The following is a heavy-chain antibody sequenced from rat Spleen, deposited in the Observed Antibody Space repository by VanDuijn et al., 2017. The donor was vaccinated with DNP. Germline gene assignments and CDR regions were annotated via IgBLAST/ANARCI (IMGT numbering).Heavy chain of an antibody. CDR2: MRYEGDNT. CDR1: GFSLTRNS. CDR3: ARAYSSYMDYFDY. D-gene: IGHD1-2*01. V-gene: IGHV5-22*01. Sequence: VQLKESGPGLVQPSQTLSLTCTVSGFSLTRNSVHWVRQPPGKGLEWVAYMRYEGDNTYRGDSVKGRFTISRDNAKSTLYLQMNSLRSEDTATYYCARAYSSYMDYFDYWGQGVMVTVSS. J-gene: IGHJ2*01.